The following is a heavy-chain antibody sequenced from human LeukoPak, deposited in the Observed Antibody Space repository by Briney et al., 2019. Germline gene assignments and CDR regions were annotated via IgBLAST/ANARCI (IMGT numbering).Heavy chain of an antibody. J-gene: IGHJ4*02. CDR1: GGSFSGYY. CDR2: INHSGST. D-gene: IGHD4-23*01. CDR3: ARPSGGNVDY. V-gene: IGHV4-34*01. Sequence: SETLSLTCAVYGGSFSGYYWSWIRQPPGKGLEWIGEINHSGSTNYNPSLKSRVTISVDTSKNQFSLKLSSVTAADTAVYYCARPSGGNVDYWGQGTLVTVSS.